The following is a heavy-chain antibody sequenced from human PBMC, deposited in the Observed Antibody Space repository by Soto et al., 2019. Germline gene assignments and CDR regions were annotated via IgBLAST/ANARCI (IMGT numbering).Heavy chain of an antibody. CDR2: FCSSSSYI. Sequence: GGSLRLSCAASGFTFSSYSMNWVRQAPGKGLEWVSSFCSSSSYIYYADSVKGRFTISRDNAKNSLYLQMNSLRAEDTAVYYCARIHDILTGQAPNDYWGQGTLVTVSS. CDR3: ARIHDILTGQAPNDY. D-gene: IGHD3-9*01. V-gene: IGHV3-21*01. CDR1: GFTFSSYS. J-gene: IGHJ4*02.